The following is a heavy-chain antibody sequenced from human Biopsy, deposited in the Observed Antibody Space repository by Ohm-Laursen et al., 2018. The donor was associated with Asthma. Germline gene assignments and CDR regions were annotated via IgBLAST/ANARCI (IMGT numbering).Heavy chain of an antibody. V-gene: IGHV3-23*01. Sequence: SLRLSCSAYGFTFSNFAMTWVRQAPGKGLEWVSSITGSGGGTYYEGSVKGRYTVSRDNSKNTLYLQISSLTAEDTAVYYCAKHQLGRYLDYWGQGTLVTVSS. J-gene: IGHJ4*02. CDR1: GFTFSNFA. CDR3: AKHQLGRYLDY. CDR2: ITGSGGGT. D-gene: IGHD6-13*01.